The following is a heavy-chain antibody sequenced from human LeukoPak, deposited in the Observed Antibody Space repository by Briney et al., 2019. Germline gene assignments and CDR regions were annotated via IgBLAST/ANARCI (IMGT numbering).Heavy chain of an antibody. CDR3: ARLSYDSKYNWFDP. CDR1: GGSFSSGGFY. Sequence: SETLSLTCTVSGGSFSSGGFYWSWIRQPPGKGLEWIGYTGSTNYNPSLKSRVTISEDTSKNQFSLKLSSVTAADTAVYYCARLSYDSKYNWFDPWGQGSLVTVSS. V-gene: IGHV4-61*08. CDR2: TGST. D-gene: IGHD3-16*01. J-gene: IGHJ5*02.